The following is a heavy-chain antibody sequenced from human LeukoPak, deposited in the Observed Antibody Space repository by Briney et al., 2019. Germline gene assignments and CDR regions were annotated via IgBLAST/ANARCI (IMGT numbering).Heavy chain of an antibody. CDR1: GYTFSSSG. D-gene: IGHD3-16*01. V-gene: IGHV1-2*02. Sequence: GASVKVSCKASGYTFSSSGINWVRQAPGQGLEWMGWINPNSGGTNYAQKFQGRVTMTRDTSISTAYMELSRLRSDDTAVYYCARAWGFDYWGQGTLVTVSS. J-gene: IGHJ4*02. CDR2: INPNSGGT. CDR3: ARAWGFDY.